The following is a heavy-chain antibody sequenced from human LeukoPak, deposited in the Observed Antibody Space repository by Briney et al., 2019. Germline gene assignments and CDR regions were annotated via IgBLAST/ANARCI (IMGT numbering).Heavy chain of an antibody. J-gene: IGHJ4*02. CDR1: GYSFTNYW. D-gene: IGHD4-17*01. CDR2: IFPEDSDA. V-gene: IGHV5-51*01. CDR3: ARPTGYGDSPYFDY. Sequence: GQSLKISCRDSGYSFTNYWIGWVRQMPGKGLEWMGTIFPEDSDARYSPSFQGHVTISVDKSIDTAYLQWNSLEASDTAIYYCARPTGYGDSPYFDYWGQGTLVTVSS.